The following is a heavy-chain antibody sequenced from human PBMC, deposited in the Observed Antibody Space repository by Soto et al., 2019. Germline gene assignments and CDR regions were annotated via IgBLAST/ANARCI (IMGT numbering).Heavy chain of an antibody. CDR1: GYTFTGYY. D-gene: IGHD6-19*01. J-gene: IGHJ2*01. V-gene: IGHV1-2*04. Sequence: ASVKVSCKASGYTFTGYYMHWVRQAPGQGLEWMGWINPNSGGTNYAQKFQGWVTMTRDTSISTAYMELSRLRSDDTAVYYCARAPAVADPRWYFDLWGRGTLVTVSS. CDR3: ARAPAVADPRWYFDL. CDR2: INPNSGGT.